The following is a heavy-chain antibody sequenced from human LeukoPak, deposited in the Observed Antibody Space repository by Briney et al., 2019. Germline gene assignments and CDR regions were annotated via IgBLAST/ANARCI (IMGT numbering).Heavy chain of an antibody. CDR1: GLTFSRYA. J-gene: IGHJ3*02. Sequence: PGGSLRLSCAASGLTFSRYAMSWVRQAPGKGLEWASAISASGGSTYYADSVKGRFTISRDNSKNTLYLQMNSLRVEDTAVYYCAKEVYYFDTSGLYSFAFDIWGQGTMVTVPS. V-gene: IGHV3-23*01. CDR2: ISASGGST. D-gene: IGHD3-22*01. CDR3: AKEVYYFDTSGLYSFAFDI.